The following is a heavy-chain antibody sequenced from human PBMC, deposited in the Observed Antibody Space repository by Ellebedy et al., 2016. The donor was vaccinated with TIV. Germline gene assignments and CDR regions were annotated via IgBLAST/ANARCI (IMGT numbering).Heavy chain of an antibody. J-gene: IGHJ5*02. CDR1: GFTVSTYF. V-gene: IGHV3-66*01. CDR3: ARDPRGGGDYGDHCFDP. CDR2: IYNDGGT. D-gene: IGHD4-17*01. Sequence: GESLKISCAASGFTVSTYFMNWVRQTPGKGLEWVSVIYNDGGTNYTDSVKGRFTISRDSSKNTLYLQMNSLRVSDTAVYYCARDPRGGGDYGDHCFDPWGQGTLVTVSS.